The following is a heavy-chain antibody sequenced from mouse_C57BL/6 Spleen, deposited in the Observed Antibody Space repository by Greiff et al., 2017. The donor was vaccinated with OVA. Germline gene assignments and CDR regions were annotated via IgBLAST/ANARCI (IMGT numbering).Heavy chain of an antibody. CDR3: ARSGGSSPYWYFDV. CDR1: GYSFTGYY. V-gene: IGHV1-42*01. CDR2: INPSTGGT. J-gene: IGHJ1*03. D-gene: IGHD1-1*01. Sequence: VQLKQSGPELVKPGASVKISCKASGYSFTGYYMNWVKQSPEKSLEWIGEINPSTGGTTYNQKFKAKATLTVDKSSSTAYMQLKSLTSEDSAVYYCARSGGSSPYWYFDVWGTGTTVTVSS.